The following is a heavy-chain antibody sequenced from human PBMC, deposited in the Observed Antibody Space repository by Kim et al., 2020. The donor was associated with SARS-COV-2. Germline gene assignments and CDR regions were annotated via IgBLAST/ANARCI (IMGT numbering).Heavy chain of an antibody. J-gene: IGHJ5*02. D-gene: IGHD6-13*01. CDR3: ARHEVAYSSSWGNWFDP. Sequence: LKSRVTISVDTSKNQFSLKLSSVTAADTAVYYCARHEVAYSSSWGNWFDPWGQGTLVTVSS. V-gene: IGHV4-39*01.